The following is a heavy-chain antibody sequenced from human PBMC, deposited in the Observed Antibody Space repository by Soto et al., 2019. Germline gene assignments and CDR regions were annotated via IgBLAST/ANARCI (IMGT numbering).Heavy chain of an antibody. CDR1: GFTFSSYG. CDR3: ARSGGDYNYYYDMDV. V-gene: IGHV3-30*03. D-gene: IGHD2-21*02. J-gene: IGHJ6*02. CDR2: ISYDGSNK. Sequence: GGSLRLSCAASGFTFSSYGMHWVRQAPGKGLEWVAVISYDGSNKYYADSVKGRFTISRDNSKNTLYLQMNSLRAEDTAVYYCARSGGDYNYYYDMDVWGQGTTVTVSS.